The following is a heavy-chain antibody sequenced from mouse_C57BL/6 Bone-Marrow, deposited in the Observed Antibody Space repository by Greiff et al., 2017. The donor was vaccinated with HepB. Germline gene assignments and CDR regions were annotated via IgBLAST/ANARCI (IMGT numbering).Heavy chain of an antibody. CDR3: ASRDSSGYDYFDY. V-gene: IGHV1-7*01. J-gene: IGHJ2*01. D-gene: IGHD3-2*02. CDR2: INPSSGYT. CDR1: GYTFTSYW. Sequence: QVQLQQSGAELAKPGASVKLSCKASGYTFTSYWMHWVKQRPGQGLEWIGYINPSSGYTKYNQKFKDKATLTADKSSSTAYMQLSSLTYEDSAVYYCASRDSSGYDYFDYWGQGTTLTVSS.